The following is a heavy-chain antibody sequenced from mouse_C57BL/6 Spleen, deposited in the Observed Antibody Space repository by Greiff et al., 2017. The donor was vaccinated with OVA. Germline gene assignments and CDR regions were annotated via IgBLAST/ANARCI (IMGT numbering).Heavy chain of an antibody. Sequence: VQLLQPGAELVKPGASVKVSCKASGYTFTSYWMPWVKQRPGQGLEWIGKIRRSDSDINYNQKLKGQATVTVDKTSSTSYMQLSSLTSEDCTVYYCVMQDWDGFDYWGQGTTLTVSS. CDR1: GYTFTSYW. CDR2: IRRSDSDI. CDR3: VMQDWDGFDY. J-gene: IGHJ2*01. V-gene: IGHV1-74*01. D-gene: IGHD4-1*01.